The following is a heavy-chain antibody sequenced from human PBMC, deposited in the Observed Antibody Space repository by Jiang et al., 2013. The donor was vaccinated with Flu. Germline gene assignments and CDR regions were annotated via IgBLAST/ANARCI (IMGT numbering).Heavy chain of an antibody. J-gene: IGHJ6*02. CDR2: ISTDTGNP. D-gene: IGHD2-15*01. CDR3: AKSIYSYYYYYGMDV. CDR1: RYTFTTYP. Sequence: LQSGSELKKPGASVKVSCKASRYTFTTYPVSWVRQAPGQGLEWMGWISTDTGNPTYAQGFTGRFVFSLDTSVNTAYLQISSLKAEDTAVYYCAKSIYSYYYYYGMDVWGQGTTVTVSS. V-gene: IGHV7-4-1*02.